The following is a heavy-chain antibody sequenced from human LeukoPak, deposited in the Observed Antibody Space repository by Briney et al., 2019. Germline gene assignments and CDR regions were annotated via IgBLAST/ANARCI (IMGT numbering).Heavy chain of an antibody. V-gene: IGHV4-34*01. J-gene: IGHJ4*02. CDR1: GGSFSGYY. CDR3: ARASMWDY. D-gene: IGHD2/OR15-2a*01. CDR2: INHSGST. Sequence: SETLSLTCAVYGGSFSGYYWSWIRQPPGKGLEWIGEINHSGSTNYNPSLKSRVTISVDTSKNQFTLKLSSVTAADTAVYYCARASMWDYWGQGTLVTVSS.